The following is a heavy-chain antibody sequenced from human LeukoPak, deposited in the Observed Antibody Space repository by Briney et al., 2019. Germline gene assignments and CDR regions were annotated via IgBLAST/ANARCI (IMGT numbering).Heavy chain of an antibody. J-gene: IGHJ4*02. CDR2: ISSSSSYI. D-gene: IGHD6-19*01. Sequence: GGSLRLSCTASGFTFNTYTMNWVRQAPGKGLEWVSSISSSSSYIYYSDSVKGRFTISRHNAKNSLYLQMNSLRAEDTAVYYCARGRAHELHSGWYLPFDYWGQGTLVTVSS. CDR1: GFTFNTYT. CDR3: ARGRAHELHSGWYLPFDY. V-gene: IGHV3-21*01.